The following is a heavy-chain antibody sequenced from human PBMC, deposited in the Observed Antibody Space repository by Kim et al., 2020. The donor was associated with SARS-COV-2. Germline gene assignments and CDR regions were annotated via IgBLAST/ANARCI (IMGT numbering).Heavy chain of an antibody. CDR1: GGSFSGYY. D-gene: IGHD3-10*01. CDR3: ARGQRGSGSYYKARYLDY. Sequence: SETLSLTCAVYGGSFSGYYWSWIRQPPGKGLEWIGEINHSGSTNYNPSLKSRVTISVDTSKNQFSLKLSSVIAADTAVYYCARGQRGSGSYYKARYLDYWGQGTLVTVSS. V-gene: IGHV4-34*01. CDR2: INHSGST. J-gene: IGHJ4*02.